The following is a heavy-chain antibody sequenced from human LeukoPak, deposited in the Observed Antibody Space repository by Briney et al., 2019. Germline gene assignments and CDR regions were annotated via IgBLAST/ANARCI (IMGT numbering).Heavy chain of an antibody. CDR2: INPNSGGT. CDR3: ARKALQQWEVFIFDY. CDR1: GYTFTDYY. D-gene: IGHD1-26*01. V-gene: IGHV1-2*02. J-gene: IGHJ4*02. Sequence: GASVKVSCKASGYTFTDYYLHWVRQAPGQGLEWMGWINPNSGGTDYAQKSQGRVTLTRDTSISTAYMELSRLRSDDTAVYYCARKALQQWEVFIFDYWGQGTLVTVSS.